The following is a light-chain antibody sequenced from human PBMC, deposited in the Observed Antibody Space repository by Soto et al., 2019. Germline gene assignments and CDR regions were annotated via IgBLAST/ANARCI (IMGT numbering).Light chain of an antibody. J-gene: IGLJ3*02. V-gene: IGLV1-44*01. Sequence: QSVLTQPPSVSGTPGQRVTISCSGSSSNVGSNTVRWYQQLPGTAPNVVIYNNGKRPSWVPDRFSDSKSGTTASLVISGLQSEDEADYYCAAWDGSQNGPVFGGGTKVTVL. CDR1: SSNVGSNT. CDR3: AAWDGSQNGPV. CDR2: NNG.